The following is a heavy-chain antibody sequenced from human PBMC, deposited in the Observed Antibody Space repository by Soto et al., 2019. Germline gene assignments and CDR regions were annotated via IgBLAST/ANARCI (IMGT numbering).Heavy chain of an antibody. V-gene: IGHV3-21*01. CDR1: GFTFSSYS. D-gene: IGHD3-22*01. CDR2: ISSSSSYI. Sequence: GGSLRLSCAASGFTFSSYSMNWVRQAPGKGLEWVSSISSSSSYIYYADSVKGRFTISRDNAKNSLYLQMNSLRAEDTAVYYCAREDYYNNSSSYWPYYGTEVWGQGTAVTVSS. J-gene: IGHJ6*02. CDR3: AREDYYNNSSSYWPYYGTEV.